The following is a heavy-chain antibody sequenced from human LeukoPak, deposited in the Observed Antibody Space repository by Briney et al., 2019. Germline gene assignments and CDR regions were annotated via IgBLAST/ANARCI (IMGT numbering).Heavy chain of an antibody. D-gene: IGHD5-24*01. V-gene: IGHV4-59*01. CDR2: IYYSGST. CDR3: ARVNGVATIGY. Sequence: SETLSLTCAVYGGSFSGYYWSWLRQPPGKGLEWIGYIYYSGSTNYNPSLKSRVTISVDTSKNQFSLKLSSVTAADTAVYYCARVNGVATIGYWGQGTLVTVSS. J-gene: IGHJ4*02. CDR1: GGSFSGYY.